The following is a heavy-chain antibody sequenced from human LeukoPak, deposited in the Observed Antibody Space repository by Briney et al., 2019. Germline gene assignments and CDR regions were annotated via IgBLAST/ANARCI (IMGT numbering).Heavy chain of an antibody. D-gene: IGHD3-10*01. CDR3: ARAETPGVRGLSALNY. CDR2: ISYDGSNK. J-gene: IGHJ4*01. Sequence: GGSLRLSCAASGFTFSSYGMHWVRQAPGKGLEWVAVISYDGSNKYYADSVKGRFTISRDNSKNTLYLQMNSLRAEDTAVYFCARAETPGVRGLSALNYWGQGTLVTVSS. CDR1: GFTFSSYG. V-gene: IGHV3-30*03.